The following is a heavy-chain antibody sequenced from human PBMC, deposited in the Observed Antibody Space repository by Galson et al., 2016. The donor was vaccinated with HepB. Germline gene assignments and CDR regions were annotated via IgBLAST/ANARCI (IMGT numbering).Heavy chain of an antibody. V-gene: IGHV3-23*01. CDR3: AKDRYDSNGARYDY. CDR2: ISESGGTT. CDR1: GFTFSNYA. D-gene: IGHD3-22*01. Sequence: SLRLSCAASGFTFSNYAMSWVRQAPGKGLEWVSGISESGGTTYDTDSLKGRFTISRDNSRNMLFLQMTSMRAEDTAVYYCAKDRYDSNGARYDYWGQGTLVTVSS. J-gene: IGHJ4*02.